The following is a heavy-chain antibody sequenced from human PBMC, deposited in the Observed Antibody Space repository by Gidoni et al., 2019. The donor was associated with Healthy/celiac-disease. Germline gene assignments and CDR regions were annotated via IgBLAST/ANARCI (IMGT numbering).Heavy chain of an antibody. CDR3: ARDGAGDGYFDL. Sequence: QVQLVQSGAEVKKPGSSVKVSCKASGGTFSSYAISWVRQAPGQGLEWMGRIIPILGIANYAQKFQGRVTITADKSTSTAYMELSSLRSEDTAVYYCARDGAGDGYFDLWGRGTLVTVSS. V-gene: IGHV1-69*09. D-gene: IGHD7-27*01. CDR2: IIPILGIA. CDR1: GGTFSSYA. J-gene: IGHJ2*01.